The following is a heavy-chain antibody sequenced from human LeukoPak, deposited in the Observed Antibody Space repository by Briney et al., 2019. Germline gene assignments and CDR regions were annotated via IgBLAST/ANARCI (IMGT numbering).Heavy chain of an antibody. D-gene: IGHD4-17*01. CDR2: IYHSGST. CDR3: ASRGEDDYGDYGDY. CDR1: GGSISSGGYS. Sequence: SETLSLTCAVSGGSISSGGYSWSRIRQPPGKGLEWIGYIYHSGSTYYNPSLKSRVTISVDRSKNQFSLKLSSVTAADTAVYYCASRGEDDYGDYGDYWGQGTLVTVSS. V-gene: IGHV4-30-2*01. J-gene: IGHJ4*02.